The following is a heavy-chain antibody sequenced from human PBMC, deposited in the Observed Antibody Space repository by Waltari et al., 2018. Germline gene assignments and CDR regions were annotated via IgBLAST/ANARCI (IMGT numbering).Heavy chain of an antibody. J-gene: IGHJ6*02. D-gene: IGHD6-19*01. CDR2: IWYDGSNP. CDR3: AGDPPNSGWRLHV. CDR1: GVPSRTYA. V-gene: IGHV3-33*01. Sequence: QVQLVESGGGVVHPGRSLTLSCAASGVPSRTYAIHWVRQAPGTGLEWVAFIWYDGSNPYYADSVRGRFTISRDNSKNTLYLQMNNLRAEDTAVYYCAGDPPNSGWRLHVWGQGTTVTVSS.